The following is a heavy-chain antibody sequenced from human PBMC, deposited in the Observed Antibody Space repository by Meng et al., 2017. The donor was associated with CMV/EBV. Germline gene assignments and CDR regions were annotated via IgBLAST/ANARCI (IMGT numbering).Heavy chain of an antibody. J-gene: IGHJ4*02. CDR2: INPSGGST. V-gene: IGHV1-46*01. CDR3: ARDRVPCSSTSCYLDY. CDR1: GYTFTSHY. Sequence: ASVKVSCKASGYTFTSHYMHWVRQAPGQGLEWMGIINPSGGSTSYAQKFQGRVTMTRDTSTSTVYTELSSLRSEDTAVYYCARDRVPCSSTSCYLDYWGQGTLVTVSS. D-gene: IGHD2-2*01.